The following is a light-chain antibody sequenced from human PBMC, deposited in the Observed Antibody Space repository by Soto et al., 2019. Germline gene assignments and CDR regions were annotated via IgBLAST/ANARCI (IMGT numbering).Light chain of an antibody. V-gene: IGKV1-9*01. CDR3: QQLKIYPWT. J-gene: IGKJ1*01. Sequence: DIQLTQSPSFLSASVGDRVTITCRASQGISSYLAWYQQKPGKAPKLLIYAASTLQSGVPSRFSGSGSGTEFTLKISSLQPEDFATYYCQQLKIYPWTFGQGTKVEIK. CDR1: QGISSY. CDR2: AAS.